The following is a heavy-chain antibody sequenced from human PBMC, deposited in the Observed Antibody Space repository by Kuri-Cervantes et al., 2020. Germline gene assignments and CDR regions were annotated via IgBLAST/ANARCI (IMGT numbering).Heavy chain of an antibody. J-gene: IGHJ4*02. Sequence: SETLSLTCTVSGGSISSYYWSWIRQPAGKGLEWIGRIYTSGSTNYNPSLKSRVTISVDKSKNQFSLKLSSVTAADTAVYYCARRKIAAAGYYFDYWGQGTLVTVSS. CDR3: ARRKIAAAGYYFDY. D-gene: IGHD6-13*01. CDR1: GGSISSYY. V-gene: IGHV4-4*07. CDR2: IYTSGST.